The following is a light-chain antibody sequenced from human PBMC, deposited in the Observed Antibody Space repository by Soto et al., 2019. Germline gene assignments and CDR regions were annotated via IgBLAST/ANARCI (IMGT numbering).Light chain of an antibody. V-gene: IGKV3-15*01. J-gene: IGKJ1*01. CDR3: QHYHHWTPGRT. Sequence: DIVLTQSPCTLSLSLGERATLSCRASQSVSSYLAWYQQKPGQAPRLLIYGASTRATGIPARFSGSGSGTEFTETIRSLKSQDSELYSCQHYHHWTPGRTFGQGTKVDIK. CDR1: QSVSSY. CDR2: GAS.